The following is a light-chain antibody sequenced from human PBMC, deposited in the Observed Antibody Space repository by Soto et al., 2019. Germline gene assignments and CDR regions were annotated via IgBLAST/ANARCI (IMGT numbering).Light chain of an antibody. V-gene: IGKV3D-20*02. Sequence: EIVLTQYPGTLSLSPGERSTLSCRAIQSVSSSYLAWYQQKPGQAPRLLIYGASSRATGIPDRFSGSGSGTDFTLTISRLEPEDFAVYYCQQHSNWPLITVGQGTRLDIK. CDR3: QQHSNWPLIT. J-gene: IGKJ5*01. CDR1: QSVSSSY. CDR2: GAS.